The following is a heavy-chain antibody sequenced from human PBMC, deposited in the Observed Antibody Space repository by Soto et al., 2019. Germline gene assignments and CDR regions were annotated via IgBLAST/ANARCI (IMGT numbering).Heavy chain of an antibody. D-gene: IGHD3-22*01. Sequence: QVQLVQSGAEVKKPGSSVKVSCKASEGTFSSYAISWVRQAPGQGLEWLGGIIPIVGTANYAQKFQGRITVTADESTNKAYKELSSLKSENTDVYYCARYYERSVNPFYYNGMDVWGQGTTVTVSP. CDR2: IIPIVGTA. CDR1: EGTFSSYA. J-gene: IGHJ6*01. V-gene: IGHV1-69*01. CDR3: ARYYERSVNPFYYNGMDV.